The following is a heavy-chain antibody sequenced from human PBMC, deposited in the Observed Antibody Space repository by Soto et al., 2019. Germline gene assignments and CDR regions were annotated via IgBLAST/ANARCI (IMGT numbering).Heavy chain of an antibody. Sequence: PSETLSLTCTVSGGSISSSSYFWGWIRQPPGKGLEWIGSIYYSGSTYYNPSLKSRVTVSVDTSKNQFSLNLSSVTAADTAVYYCSSRVTDAPTWGQGTLVTVSS. D-gene: IGHD3-10*01. J-gene: IGHJ5*02. CDR3: SSRVTDAPT. V-gene: IGHV4-39*07. CDR2: IYYSGST. CDR1: GGSISSSSYF.